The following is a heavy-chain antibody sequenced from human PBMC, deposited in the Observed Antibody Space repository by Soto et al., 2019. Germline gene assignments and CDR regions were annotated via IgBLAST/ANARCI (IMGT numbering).Heavy chain of an antibody. CDR1: GFTFSNAW. CDR2: IKKKADGGTT. Sequence: XVSLRLSCAASGFTFSNAWMSWVRQAPGKGLEWVGLIKKKADGGTTEYAAPLKGRFTISRDDSKNTLYLEMNSLKIEDTGVYYCRTQWLDWGQGTLVTVSS. D-gene: IGHD6-19*01. CDR3: RTQWLD. J-gene: IGHJ4*02. V-gene: IGHV3-15*01.